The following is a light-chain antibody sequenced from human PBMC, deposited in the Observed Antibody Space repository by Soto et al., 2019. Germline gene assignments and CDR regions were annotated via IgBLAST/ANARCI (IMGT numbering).Light chain of an antibody. J-gene: IGKJ3*01. CDR3: QHYDNLLVT. CDR2: AAS. CDR1: QDISNY. V-gene: IGKV1-33*01. Sequence: DIQMTQSPSSLSASVGDRVTITCHASQDISNYLNWYKQKPGKAPNLLISAASNFETEVQSRFSGGGSRADFPFTISSLQPEDIATYYGQHYDNLLVTFGPGTKVDIK.